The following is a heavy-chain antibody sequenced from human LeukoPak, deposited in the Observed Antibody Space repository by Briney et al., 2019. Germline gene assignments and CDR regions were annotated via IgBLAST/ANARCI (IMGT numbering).Heavy chain of an antibody. V-gene: IGHV5-51*01. CDR1: GNIFASYW. J-gene: IGHJ4*02. Sequence: GESLKISCKAAGNIFASYWIGWVRQMPGKGLEWMGIIYPSDSDTRYSPSFQGQVTFSVDQSTNTAFLQWSTLRASDSAIYYCARQKYCSGASCFVVTDPFEYWGQGTHVIVSA. CDR2: IYPSDSDT. CDR3: ARQKYCSGASCFVVTDPFEY. D-gene: IGHD2-15*01.